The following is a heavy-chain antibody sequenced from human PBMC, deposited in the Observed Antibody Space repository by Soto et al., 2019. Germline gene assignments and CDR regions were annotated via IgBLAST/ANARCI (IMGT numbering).Heavy chain of an antibody. D-gene: IGHD6-13*01. CDR3: ARDGSPSYSSSPNAGSAMDV. CDR1: FYTFTSSG. J-gene: IGHJ6*02. CDR2: ISVYNGNT. Sequence: VSFRAAFYTFTSSGSIVLRQAPGQGLDGMGWISVYNGNTKYAQKLQGRVTTTTAKSTSTDYMEMRSLRSDEKAVYYCARDGSPSYSSSPNAGSAMDVWGQGTTVTVSS. V-gene: IGHV1-18*01.